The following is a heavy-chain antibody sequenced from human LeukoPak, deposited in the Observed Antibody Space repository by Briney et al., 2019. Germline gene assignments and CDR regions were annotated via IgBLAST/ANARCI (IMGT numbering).Heavy chain of an antibody. CDR1: GESLSKYY. D-gene: IGHD1-26*01. CDR3: ASSVGSTDY. J-gene: IGHJ4*02. CDR2: INHRGST. V-gene: IGHV4-34*01. Sequence: PSETLSLTCAVYGESLSKYYWTWIRQSPGKGLEWIGEINHRGSTNLNPSLKSRVTLSVDTSKHQFSLKLTSVTAAYAAVYYCASSVGSTDYWGQGTLVTVSS.